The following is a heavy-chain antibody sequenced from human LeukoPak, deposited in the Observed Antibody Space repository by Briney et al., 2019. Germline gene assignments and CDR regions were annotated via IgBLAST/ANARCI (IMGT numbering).Heavy chain of an antibody. CDR1: GGSISSYY. CDR2: IYYKGTT. D-gene: IGHD1-26*01. V-gene: IGHV4-59*01. Sequence: KPSETLSLTCTVSGGSISSYYWSWIRQSPGKGLEWIGYIYYKGTTKYNPSLKSRVTISVDTSKNQFSLNLTSVTAADTAIYYCARGDTFFDYWGQGTLVTVPS. CDR3: ARGDTFFDY. J-gene: IGHJ4*02.